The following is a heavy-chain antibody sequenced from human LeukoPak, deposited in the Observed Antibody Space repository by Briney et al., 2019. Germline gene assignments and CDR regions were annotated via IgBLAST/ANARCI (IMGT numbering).Heavy chain of an antibody. D-gene: IGHD3-22*01. J-gene: IGHJ4*02. CDR3: ARRPGGYYDSSGYYFHFDR. Sequence: SETLSLTCTVSGGSISSGDYYWSWIRQPPGKGLEWIGYIYYSGSTYYNPSLKSRVTISVDTSKNQFSLKLSSVTAADTAVYYCARRPGGYYDSSGYYFHFDRWGQGTLVTVSS. CDR2: IYYSGST. V-gene: IGHV4-30-4*08. CDR1: GGSISSGDYY.